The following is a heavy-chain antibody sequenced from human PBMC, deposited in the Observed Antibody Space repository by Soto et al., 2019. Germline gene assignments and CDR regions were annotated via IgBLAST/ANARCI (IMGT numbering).Heavy chain of an antibody. CDR1: CGSFSGHY. CDR3: ARGFALTEGVDRGAPDKYYLDS. D-gene: IGHD2-21*01. J-gene: IGHJ4*02. V-gene: IGHV4-34*01. Sequence: AETLSLTCAVYCGSFSGHYWSWIRQPPGKGLEWIGEINHSGSTNYNPSLKSRVTISVDTSKNQFSLKLTSVIAADTAVYYCARGFALTEGVDRGAPDKYYLDSWGRGTLVTVSS. CDR2: INHSGST.